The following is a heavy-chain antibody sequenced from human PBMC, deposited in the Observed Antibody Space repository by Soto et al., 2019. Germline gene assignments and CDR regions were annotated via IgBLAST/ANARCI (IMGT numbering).Heavy chain of an antibody. Sequence: SETPSLTRTFSGGSLSRGGYYWSWIRQHPGEGLEGIGYIYYTGSTYYNPFLKSRVIISVDTSRNQFSLKLSSVTAADTAVYYCARGGPDIVVVPAASVGLAFDYWGQGTLVTVSS. CDR1: GGSLSRGGYY. CDR2: IYYTGST. CDR3: ARGGPDIVVVPAASVGLAFDY. D-gene: IGHD2-2*01. V-gene: IGHV4-31*03. J-gene: IGHJ4*02.